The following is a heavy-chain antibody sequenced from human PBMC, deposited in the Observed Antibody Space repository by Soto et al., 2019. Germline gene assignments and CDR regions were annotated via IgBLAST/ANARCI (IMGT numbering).Heavy chain of an antibody. Sequence: EVPLVESGGGLVKPGGSLRLSCAASGFTFSNAWMSWVRQAPGKGLEWVGRIKSKTDGGTTDYAAPVKGRFTISRDDSKNTLYLQMNSLKTEDTAVYYCTTDRGQWLDPFDYWGQGTLVTVSS. J-gene: IGHJ4*02. D-gene: IGHD6-19*01. CDR3: TTDRGQWLDPFDY. CDR2: IKSKTDGGTT. V-gene: IGHV3-15*01. CDR1: GFTFSNAW.